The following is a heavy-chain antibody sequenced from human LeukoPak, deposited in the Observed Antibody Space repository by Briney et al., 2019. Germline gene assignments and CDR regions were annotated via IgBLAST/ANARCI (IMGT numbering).Heavy chain of an antibody. CDR2: INHSGST. J-gene: IGHJ6*03. V-gene: IGHV4-34*01. Sequence: PSETLSLTCAVYGGSFSGYYWSWIRQPPGKGLEWIGEINHSGSTNYNPSLKSRVTISVDTSKNQFSLKLSSVTAADTAVYYCARSWFHYYYYYMDVWGKGTTVTVSS. CDR1: GGSFSGYY. CDR3: ARSWFHYYYYYMDV. D-gene: IGHD3-10*01.